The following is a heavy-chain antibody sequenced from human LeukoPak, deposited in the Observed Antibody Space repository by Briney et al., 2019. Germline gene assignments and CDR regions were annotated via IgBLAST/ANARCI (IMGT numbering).Heavy chain of an antibody. J-gene: IGHJ4*02. D-gene: IGHD3-16*01. V-gene: IGHV3-30-3*01. CDR3: ARDGSVSTLFSGYFDY. CDR2: ISYDGSNK. Sequence: GRSLRLSCAASGFTFSSYAMHWVRQAPGKGLEWVAVISYDGSNKYYADSVKGRFTISRDNSKNTLYLQMNSLRAEDTAVYYCARDGSVSTLFSGYFDYWGQGTQVTVSS. CDR1: GFTFSSYA.